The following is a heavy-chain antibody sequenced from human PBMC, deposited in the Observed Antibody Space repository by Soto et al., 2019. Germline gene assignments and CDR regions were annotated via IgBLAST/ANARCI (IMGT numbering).Heavy chain of an antibody. V-gene: IGHV3-23*01. J-gene: IGHJ4*02. CDR2: ISGSGGST. D-gene: IGHD3-16*02. CDR3: AKGPIGGVIVQTYYFDY. CDR1: GFTFSSYA. Sequence: PGGSLRLSCAASGFTFSSYAMSWVRQAPGKGLEWVSAISGSGGSTYYADSVKGRFTISRDNSKNTLYLQMNSLRAEDTAVYYCAKGPIGGVIVQTYYFDYWGQGTLVTVSS.